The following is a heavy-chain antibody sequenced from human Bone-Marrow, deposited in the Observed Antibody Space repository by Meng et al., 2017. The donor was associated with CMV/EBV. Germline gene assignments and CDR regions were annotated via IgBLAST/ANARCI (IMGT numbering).Heavy chain of an antibody. CDR1: GGSISSSSYY. CDR3: ASGKDGLEPRAMGGNFQH. J-gene: IGHJ1*01. Sequence: SETLSLTCTVSGGSISSSSYYWGWIRQPPVKGLEWIGSIYYSGSTYYNPSLKSRVTISVDTSMNQFSLKLSSVTAADTAVDYCASGKDGLEPRAMGGNFQHWGQGTLVTVSS. V-gene: IGHV4-39*01. CDR2: IYYSGST. D-gene: IGHD5-18*01.